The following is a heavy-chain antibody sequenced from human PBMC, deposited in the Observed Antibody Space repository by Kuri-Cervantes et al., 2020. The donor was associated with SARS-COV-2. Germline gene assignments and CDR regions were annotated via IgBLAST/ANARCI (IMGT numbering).Heavy chain of an antibody. Sequence: GSLRLSCTVSGGSISSYYWSWIRQPPGKGLEWIGYIYYSGSTNYNPSLKSRVTISVDTSKNQFSLKLSAVTAADTAVYYCARQMMSSITIFGVVITRNWFDPWGQGTLVTVSS. V-gene: IGHV4-59*08. J-gene: IGHJ5*02. CDR3: ARQMMSSITIFGVVITRNWFDP. CDR1: GGSISSYY. D-gene: IGHD3-3*01. CDR2: IYYSGST.